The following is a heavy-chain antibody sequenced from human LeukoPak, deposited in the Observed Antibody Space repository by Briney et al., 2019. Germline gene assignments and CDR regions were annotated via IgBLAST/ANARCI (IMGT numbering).Heavy chain of an antibody. V-gene: IGHV3-66*01. CDR2: IYSGGST. CDR3: AMGYYYDSSGRSSGLNDY. D-gene: IGHD3-22*01. Sequence: GGSLRLSCAASGFTFSSYAMHWVRQAPGKGLEWVSVIYSGGSTYYADSVKGRFTISRDNSKNTLYLQMNSLRAEDTAVYYCAMGYYYDSSGRSSGLNDYWGQGTLVTVSS. CDR1: GFTFSSYA. J-gene: IGHJ4*02.